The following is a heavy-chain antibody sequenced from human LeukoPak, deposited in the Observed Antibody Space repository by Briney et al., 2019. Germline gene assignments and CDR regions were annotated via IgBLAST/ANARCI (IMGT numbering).Heavy chain of an antibody. Sequence: PGGSLGLSCAASGFTFSSYGMHWVRQAPGKGLEWVSAISGSGGSTYFADSVKGRFTISRDNSKNTLYLQMNSLRAEDTAVYYCAKVPVFSLTISEVVTDDAFDIWGQGTIVTVSS. V-gene: IGHV3-23*01. CDR1: GFTFSSYG. CDR2: ISGSGGST. CDR3: AKVPVFSLTISEVVTDDAFDI. J-gene: IGHJ3*02. D-gene: IGHD3-3*01.